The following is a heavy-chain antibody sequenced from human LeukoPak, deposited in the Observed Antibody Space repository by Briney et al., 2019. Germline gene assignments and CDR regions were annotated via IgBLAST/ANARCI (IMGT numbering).Heavy chain of an antibody. V-gene: IGHV3-7*01. CDR3: AKVPRDSDCY. D-gene: IGHD2-21*02. CDR2: INEDGSVK. CDR1: GGTLSAYW. Sequence: PGGSLRLSCAVSGGTLSAYWMAWVRQSPGKGLEWVAEINEDGSVKYYVDSMKGRFTISRGNAKNSLYLQMNSLGAEDTAVYYCAKVPRDSDCYWGQGTLVTVSS. J-gene: IGHJ4*02.